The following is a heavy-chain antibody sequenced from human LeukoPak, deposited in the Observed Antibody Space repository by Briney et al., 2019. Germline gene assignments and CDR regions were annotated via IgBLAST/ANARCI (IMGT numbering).Heavy chain of an antibody. CDR2: ISAYNGNT. Sequence: ASVKVSCKASGGTFSSYAISWVRQAPGQGLEWMGWISAYNGNTNYAQKLQGRVTMTTDTSTSTAYMELRSLRSDDTAVYYCARSRLRFLEWLSNPDYYYYGMDVWGQGTTVTVSS. CDR1: GGTFSSYA. J-gene: IGHJ6*02. CDR3: ARSRLRFLEWLSNPDYYYYGMDV. D-gene: IGHD3-3*01. V-gene: IGHV1-18*01.